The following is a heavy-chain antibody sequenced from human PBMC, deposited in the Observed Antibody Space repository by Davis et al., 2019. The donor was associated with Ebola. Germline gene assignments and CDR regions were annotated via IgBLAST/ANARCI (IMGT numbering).Heavy chain of an antibody. J-gene: IGHJ4*02. CDR2: ISSSSSYI. V-gene: IGHV3-21*01. D-gene: IGHD1-26*01. CDR3: AKVELRGY. CDR1: GFTFSSYS. Sequence: GESLKISCAASGFTFSSYSMNWVRQAPGKGLEWVSSISSSSSYIYYADSVKGRFTISRDNAKNSLYLQMNSLRAEDTAVYYCAKVELRGYWGQGTLVTVSS.